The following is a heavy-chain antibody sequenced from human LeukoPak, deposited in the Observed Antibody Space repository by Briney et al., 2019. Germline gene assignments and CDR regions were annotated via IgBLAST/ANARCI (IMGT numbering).Heavy chain of an antibody. D-gene: IGHD3-22*01. Sequence: PGGSLRLSCAASGFTVSSNYMSWVRQAPGKGLEWVSVIYSGGSTYYADSVKGRFTISRDNSKNTLYLQMNSLRAEDTAVYYCARVFYDSSGYNDYWGQGTLVTVSS. CDR2: IYSGGST. V-gene: IGHV3-53*01. CDR1: GFTVSSNY. CDR3: ARVFYDSSGYNDY. J-gene: IGHJ4*02.